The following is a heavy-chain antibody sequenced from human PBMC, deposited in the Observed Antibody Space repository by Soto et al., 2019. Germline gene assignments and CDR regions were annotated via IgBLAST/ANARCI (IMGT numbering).Heavy chain of an antibody. CDR1: GFTFRDYY. J-gene: IGHJ4*01. Sequence: PGGSLRLSCASSGFTFRDYYMSWIRQAPGKGLEWVAYISAGGSDIYYGDSVKGRFTVSRDNTKKSLYLQMSNLRADDTAIYYCASLPQGYYDRSGRLVDYWGHGTLVTVSS. CDR2: ISAGGSDI. CDR3: ASLPQGYYDRSGRLVDY. D-gene: IGHD3-22*01. V-gene: IGHV3-11*01.